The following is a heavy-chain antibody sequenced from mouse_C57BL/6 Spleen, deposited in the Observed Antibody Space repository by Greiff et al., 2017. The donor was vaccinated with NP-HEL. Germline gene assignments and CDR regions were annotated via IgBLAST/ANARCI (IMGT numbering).Heavy chain of an antibody. CDR3: ARHYYGSRSYWYFDV. CDR2: ISGGGGNT. V-gene: IGHV5-9*01. J-gene: IGHJ1*03. Sequence: EVQLVESGGGLVKPGGSLKLSCAASGFTFSSYTMSWVRQTPEKRLEGVATISGGGGNTYYPDSVKGRFTISRDNAKNTLYLQMSSLRSEDTALYYCARHYYGSRSYWYFDVWGTGTTVTVSS. CDR1: GFTFSSYT. D-gene: IGHD1-1*01.